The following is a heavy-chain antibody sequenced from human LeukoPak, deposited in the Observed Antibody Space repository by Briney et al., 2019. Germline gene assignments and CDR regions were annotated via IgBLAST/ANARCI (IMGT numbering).Heavy chain of an antibody. CDR2: IRYDGSNK. D-gene: IGHD1-26*01. CDR3: ARDLHLGATTSLDY. V-gene: IGHV3-30*02. J-gene: IGHJ4*02. Sequence: GGSLRLSCAASGFTFSSYGMHWVRQAPGKGLEWVAFIRYDGSNKYYADSVKGRFTISRDNSKNTLYLQMNSLRAEDTAVYYCARDLHLGATTSLDYWGQGTLVTVSS. CDR1: GFTFSSYG.